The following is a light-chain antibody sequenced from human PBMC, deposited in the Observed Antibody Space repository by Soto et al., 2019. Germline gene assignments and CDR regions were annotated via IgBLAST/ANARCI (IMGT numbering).Light chain of an antibody. Sequence: IQLTQSPSFLSASVGDRVTITCRASQDMNNYLAWYQQKPGKAPKLLIYAASTLQTAVPSRFSGGGSGTECTLTFSSLQPEDFATYYCQQLSVYPRTFGQGTKV. CDR2: AAS. CDR1: QDMNNY. J-gene: IGKJ1*01. V-gene: IGKV1-9*01. CDR3: QQLSVYPRT.